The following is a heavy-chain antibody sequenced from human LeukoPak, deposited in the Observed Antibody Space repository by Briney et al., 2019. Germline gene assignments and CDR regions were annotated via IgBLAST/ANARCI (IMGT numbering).Heavy chain of an antibody. CDR3: ARDQGQQLEIDY. CDR1: SASLSSGVFY. Sequence: SQTLSLTCTVSSASLSSGVFYWTWIRQHPGKGLEWIGYIDYSGSTFYNPSLKSRATISMDTSENQFSLNLNSMTAADTAVYYCARDQGQQLEIDYWGQGTLVTVSS. D-gene: IGHD6-13*01. V-gene: IGHV4-31*03. J-gene: IGHJ4*02. CDR2: IDYSGST.